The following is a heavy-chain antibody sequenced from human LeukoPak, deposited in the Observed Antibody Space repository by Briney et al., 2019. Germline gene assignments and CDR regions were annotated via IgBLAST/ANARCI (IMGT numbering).Heavy chain of an antibody. CDR2: IYYSGST. CDR3: ARDVRYYDSSGYTNWFDP. CDR1: GGSISSGGYY. J-gene: IGHJ5*02. V-gene: IGHV4-31*03. D-gene: IGHD3-22*01. Sequence: SQTLSLTCTVSGGSISSGGYYWSWIRQHPGKGLEWIGYIYYSGSTYYNPSLKSRVTISVDTSKNQFSLKLSPVTAADTAVYYCARDVRYYDSSGYTNWFDPWGQGTLVTVSS.